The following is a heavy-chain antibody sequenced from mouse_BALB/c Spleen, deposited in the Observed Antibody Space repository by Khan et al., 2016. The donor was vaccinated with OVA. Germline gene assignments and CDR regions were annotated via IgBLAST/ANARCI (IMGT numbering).Heavy chain of an antibody. V-gene: IGHV3-2*02. CDR3: ASELGRYYAMDY. CDR2: ISNTGST. D-gene: IGHD4-1*01. CDR1: GYSITRDYA. J-gene: IGHJ4*01. Sequence: EVQLQESGPGLVKPSQSLSLTCTVTGYSITRDYAWNWIRQFPGNKLEWMGYISNTGSTDYNPSLKSRISITRDPSKNQFFLQLNSVTTEDTATYYCASELGRYYAMDYWGQGTSVTVSS.